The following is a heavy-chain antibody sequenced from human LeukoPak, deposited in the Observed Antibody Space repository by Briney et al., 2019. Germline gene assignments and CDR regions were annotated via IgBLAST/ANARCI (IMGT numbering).Heavy chain of an antibody. CDR1: GFTFSTYG. V-gene: IGHV3-30*02. Sequence: GGSXRLSCAASGFTFSTYGMHWVRQAPGKGLEWVAVIWYGGSKKYYADSVKGRFTISRDNSKNTLYLQMNSLRAEDTAVYYCAKDLKPWVDSGSPDYWGQGTLVTVSS. D-gene: IGHD3-10*01. J-gene: IGHJ4*02. CDR3: AKDLKPWVDSGSPDY. CDR2: IWYGGSKK.